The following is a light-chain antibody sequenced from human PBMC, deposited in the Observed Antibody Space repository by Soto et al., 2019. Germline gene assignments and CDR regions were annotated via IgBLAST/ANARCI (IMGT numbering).Light chain of an antibody. Sequence: SYELTQPPSVSVSPGQTASITCSGDKLGDKYTCWYQQQPGQSPVLVIYQHSQRPSGIPERFSGSNSGNTATLTISGTQAMDEADYYCQAWASSTDVVFGGGTKLTVL. V-gene: IGLV3-1*01. CDR2: QHS. CDR1: KLGDKY. CDR3: QAWASSTDVV. J-gene: IGLJ2*01.